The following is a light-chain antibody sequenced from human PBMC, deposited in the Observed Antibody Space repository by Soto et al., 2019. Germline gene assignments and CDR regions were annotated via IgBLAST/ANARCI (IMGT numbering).Light chain of an antibody. J-gene: IGLJ2*01. Sequence: QSVLTQPPSVSAAPGQKVTISCSGSSSNIGYNYVSWYQHLPGTAPKLLIYDNNKRPSGIPDRFSGSKSGTSATLDITGLKTGDEADYYCGTWDSSLSAVVFGGGTKVTVL. V-gene: IGLV1-51*01. CDR1: SSNIGYNY. CDR3: GTWDSSLSAVV. CDR2: DNN.